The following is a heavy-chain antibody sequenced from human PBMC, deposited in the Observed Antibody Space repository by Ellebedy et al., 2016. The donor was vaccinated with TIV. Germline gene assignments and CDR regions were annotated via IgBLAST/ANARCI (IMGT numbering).Heavy chain of an antibody. CDR3: AKHRGNSGWSVPWSDP. V-gene: IGHV4-39*01. CDR1: GDSVTSKTYY. CDR2: IDYYGNS. D-gene: IGHD6-25*01. Sequence: SETLSLXXTVSGDSVTSKTYYWGWIRQSAAKGLEWVGSIDYYGNSDYNPSLKSRVTISVDTSKNQFSLKVTSVTAADSAVYYCAKHRGNSGWSVPWSDPWGQGTLVTVSS. J-gene: IGHJ5*02.